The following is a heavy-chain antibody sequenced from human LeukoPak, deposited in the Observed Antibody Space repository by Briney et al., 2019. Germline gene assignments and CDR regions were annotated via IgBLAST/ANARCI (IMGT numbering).Heavy chain of an antibody. J-gene: IGHJ4*02. V-gene: IGHV4-30-2*01. D-gene: IGHD3-22*01. CDR2: IYHSGST. Sequence: SETLSLTCAVSGGSISSGGYYWSWIRQPPGKGLEWIGYIYHSGSTYYNPSLKSRVTISVDKSKNQFSLKLSSVTAADTAVYYCARAYAYYYDSSGYLGYWGQGTLVTVSS. CDR1: GGSISSGGYY. CDR3: ARAYAYYYDSSGYLGY.